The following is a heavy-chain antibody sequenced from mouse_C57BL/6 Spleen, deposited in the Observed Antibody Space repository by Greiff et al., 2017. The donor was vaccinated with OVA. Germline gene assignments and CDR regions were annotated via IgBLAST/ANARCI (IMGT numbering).Heavy chain of an antibody. J-gene: IGHJ2*01. CDR2: ISSGGSYT. Sequence: EVMLVESGGDLVKPGGSLTLSCAASGFTFSSYGMSWVRQTPDKRLEWVATISSGGSYTYYPDSVKGRFTISRDNAKNTLYLQMSSLKSEDTAMYYCARSRDRFDYWGQGTTLTVSS. V-gene: IGHV5-6*01. D-gene: IGHD3-3*01. CDR1: GFTFSSYG. CDR3: ARSRDRFDY.